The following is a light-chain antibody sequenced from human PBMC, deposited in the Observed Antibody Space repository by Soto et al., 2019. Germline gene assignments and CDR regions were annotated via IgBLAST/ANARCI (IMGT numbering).Light chain of an antibody. V-gene: IGLV1-44*01. J-gene: IGLJ2*01. Sequence: QSVLTQPPSASGTPGQRVTISCPGSSSNIGSNTVNGYQKHPGTAPKLPIYSNNQRPSGVPDRFSGSKSGTSASLAISGLQSEDEADYYCAAWDDSLNGRVVFGGGTKLTVL. CDR3: AAWDDSLNGRVV. CDR1: SSNIGSNT. CDR2: SNN.